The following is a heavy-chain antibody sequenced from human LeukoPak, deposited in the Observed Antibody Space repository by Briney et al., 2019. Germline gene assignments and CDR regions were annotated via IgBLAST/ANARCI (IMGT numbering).Heavy chain of an antibody. CDR3: ARETIVATRQGYYYYGMDV. CDR1: GFTFSSYG. J-gene: IGHJ6*04. Sequence: GRSLRLSCAASGFTFSSYGMHWVRQAPGKGLEWVAVIWYDGSNKYYADSVKGRFTISRDNSKNTLYLQMNSLRAEDTAVYYCARETIVATRQGYYYYGMDVWGKGTTVTVSS. D-gene: IGHD5-12*01. V-gene: IGHV3-33*01. CDR2: IWYDGSNK.